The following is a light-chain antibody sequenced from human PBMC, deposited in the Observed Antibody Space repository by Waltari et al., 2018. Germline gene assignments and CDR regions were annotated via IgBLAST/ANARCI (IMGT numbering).Light chain of an antibody. CDR3: QQRSNWPPIT. CDR2: DAS. J-gene: IGKJ5*01. CDR1: QSVSSY. V-gene: IGKV3-11*01. Sequence: EIVLTQSPATLSLSPGERATLSCRASQSVSSYLAWYQKKPGQAPRLLSYDASNRATGIPARFSGSGSGTDFTLTISSLEPEDFAVYYCQQRSNWPPITFGQGTRLEIK.